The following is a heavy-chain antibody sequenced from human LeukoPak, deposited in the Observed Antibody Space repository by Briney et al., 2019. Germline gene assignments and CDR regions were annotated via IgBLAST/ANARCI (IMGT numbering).Heavy chain of an antibody. V-gene: IGHV3-23*01. D-gene: IGHD3-10*01. J-gene: IGHJ4*02. Sequence: PGGSLRLSCAASGFTFSSYWMNWVRQAPGKGLEWVSAISGSGGSTYYADSVKGRFTISRDNSKNTLYLQMNSLRAEDTAVYYCATLMVRGVSPDYWGQGTLVTVSS. CDR2: ISGSGGST. CDR1: GFTFSSYW. CDR3: ATLMVRGVSPDY.